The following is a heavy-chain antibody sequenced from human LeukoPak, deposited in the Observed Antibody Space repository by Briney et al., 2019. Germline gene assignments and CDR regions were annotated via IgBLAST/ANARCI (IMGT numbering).Heavy chain of an antibody. CDR1: GGSISSSSYY. V-gene: IGHV4-39*07. CDR2: IYYSGST. D-gene: IGHD6-19*01. J-gene: IGHJ5*02. Sequence: PSETLSLTCTVSGGSISSSSYYWGWIRQPPGKGLEWIGSIYYSGSTYYNPSLKSRVTISVDTSKNQFSLKLSSVTAADTAVYYCARVKPPIAVAGYSWFDPWGQGTLVTVSS. CDR3: ARVKPPIAVAGYSWFDP.